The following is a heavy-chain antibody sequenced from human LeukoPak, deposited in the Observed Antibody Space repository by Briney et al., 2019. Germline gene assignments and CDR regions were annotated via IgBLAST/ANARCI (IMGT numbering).Heavy chain of an antibody. CDR1: GGSFSGYY. J-gene: IGHJ3*02. CDR2: INHSGST. CDR3: ARYYDSSSYYYSAAFDI. D-gene: IGHD3-22*01. V-gene: IGHV4-34*01. Sequence: SETLSLTCAVYGGSFSGYYWSWIRQPPGKGLEWIGEINHSGSTNYNPSLKSRVTISVDTSKNQFSLKLSSVTAADTAVYYCARYYDSSSYYYSAAFDIWGQGTMVTVSS.